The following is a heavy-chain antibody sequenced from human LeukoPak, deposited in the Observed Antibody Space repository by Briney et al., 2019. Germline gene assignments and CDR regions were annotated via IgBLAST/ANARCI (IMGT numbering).Heavy chain of an antibody. V-gene: IGHV3-23*01. CDR1: GPTFSSYA. J-gene: IGHJ4*02. CDR3: AKDRGGSYLSHYYFDY. CDR2: ISGSGGST. D-gene: IGHD1-26*01. Sequence: GGSLRLSCAASGPTFSSYAMSWARHAPGKGLEWVSAISGSGGSTYYADCVKGRLTISRDNSKNTLYLQMNSLRAEDTAVYYCAKDRGGSYLSHYYFDYWGQGTLVTVSS.